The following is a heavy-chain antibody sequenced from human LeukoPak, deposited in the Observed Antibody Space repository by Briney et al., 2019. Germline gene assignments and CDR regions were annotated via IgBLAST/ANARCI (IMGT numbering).Heavy chain of an antibody. D-gene: IGHD2/OR15-2a*01. CDR2: ISGSGGNT. J-gene: IGHJ5*02. CDR3: AKGIKSPGDP. CDR1: GFTFSGYA. Sequence: GGSLRLSCADSGFTFSGYAMSWVRQAPGKGLEWVSAISGSGGNTYYADSVKGRFTISRDNSKNTLYLEMNSLRADDTAIYYCAKGIKSPGDPWGQGTLVTVSS. V-gene: IGHV3-23*01.